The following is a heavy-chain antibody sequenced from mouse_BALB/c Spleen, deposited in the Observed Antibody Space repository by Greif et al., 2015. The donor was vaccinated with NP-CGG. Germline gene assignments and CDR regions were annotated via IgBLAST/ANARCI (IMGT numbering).Heavy chain of an antibody. D-gene: IGHD1-1*01. CDR1: GYTFTSYY. CDR2: IYPGNVNT. Sequence: QVQLQQSGPELVKPGASVRISCKASGYTFTSYYIHWVKQRPGQGLEWIGWIYPGNVNTKYNEKFKGKATLTADKSSSTAYMQLSSLTSEDSAVYFCARWGTTVVAWYFDVWGAGTTVTVSS. CDR3: ARWGTTVVAWYFDV. J-gene: IGHJ1*01. V-gene: IGHV1S56*01.